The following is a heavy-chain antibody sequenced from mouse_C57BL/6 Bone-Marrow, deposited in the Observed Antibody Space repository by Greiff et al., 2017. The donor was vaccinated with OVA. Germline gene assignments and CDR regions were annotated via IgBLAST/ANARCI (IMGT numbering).Heavy chain of an antibody. V-gene: IGHV14-4*01. D-gene: IGHD2-3*01. Sequence: VQLQQSGAELVRPGASVKLSCPASGFNIKDVYMHWVKQRPEQGLEWIGWIDPENGDTDYASKFQGKATITADTSSNTAYLQLSSLTSEDTAVYYCTTEASYDCYYLYYAMDYWGQGTSVTVSS. CDR2: IDPENGDT. J-gene: IGHJ4*01. CDR1: GFNIKDVY. CDR3: TTEASYDCYYLYYAMDY.